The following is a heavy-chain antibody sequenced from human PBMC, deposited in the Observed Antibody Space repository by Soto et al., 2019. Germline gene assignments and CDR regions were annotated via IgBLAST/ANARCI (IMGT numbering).Heavy chain of an antibody. J-gene: IGHJ4*02. CDR3: ASSLPSGYDSGTYDY. CDR1: GGSISSGDYY. CDR2: IYYSGST. V-gene: IGHV4-30-4*01. Sequence: PSETLSLTCTVSGGSISSGDYYWSWIRQPPGKGLEWIGYIYYSGSTYYNPSLKSRVTISVDTSKNQFSLKLSSVTAADTAVYYCASSLPSGYDSGTYDYWGQGTLVTV. D-gene: IGHD5-12*01.